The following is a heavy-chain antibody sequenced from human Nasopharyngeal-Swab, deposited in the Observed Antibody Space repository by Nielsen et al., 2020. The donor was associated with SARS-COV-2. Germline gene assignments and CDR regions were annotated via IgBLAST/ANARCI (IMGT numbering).Heavy chain of an antibody. CDR1: GFTFSSYW. CDR3: ARAYYFDS. Sequence: ESLKISCAASGFTFSSYWIHWVRQAPGKGLVWVARIKSDGSSTNYADSVKGRFTISRDNAKNTLYLQMNRLRAEDTAVYYCARAYYFDSWGQGTLVTVSS. CDR2: IKSDGSST. J-gene: IGHJ4*02. V-gene: IGHV3-74*01.